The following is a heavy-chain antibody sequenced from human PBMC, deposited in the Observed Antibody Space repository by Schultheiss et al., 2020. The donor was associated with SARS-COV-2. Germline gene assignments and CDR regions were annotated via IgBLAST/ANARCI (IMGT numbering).Heavy chain of an antibody. CDR3: AKTIVSGRYFDY. J-gene: IGHJ4*02. CDR1: GFTFSSYA. V-gene: IGHV3-23*01. Sequence: GGSLRLSCAASGFTFSSYAMSWVRQAPGKGLEWVSAISGSGGSTYYADSVKGRFTISRDNSKNTLDLLLNSLRAEDTAVYYCAKTIVSGRYFDYWGQGTRVTVS. CDR2: ISGSGGST. D-gene: IGHD1-26*01.